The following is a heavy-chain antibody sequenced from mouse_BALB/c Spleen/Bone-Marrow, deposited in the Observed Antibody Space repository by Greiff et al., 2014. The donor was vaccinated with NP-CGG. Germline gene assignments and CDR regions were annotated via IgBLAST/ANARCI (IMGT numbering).Heavy chain of an antibody. D-gene: IGHD1-1*01. CDR1: GFTFTDYY. CDR2: IRNKANGYTT. V-gene: IGHV7-3*02. CDR3: ARDGSSFYWYFDV. Sequence: EVKLMESGGGLVQPGGSLRLSCATSGFTFTDYYMSWVRQPPGKALEWLAFIRNKANGYTTEYSASVKGRFTISRDNSQSILNLQMNTLRAEDSATYYCARDGSSFYWYFDVWGAGTTVTVSS. J-gene: IGHJ1*01.